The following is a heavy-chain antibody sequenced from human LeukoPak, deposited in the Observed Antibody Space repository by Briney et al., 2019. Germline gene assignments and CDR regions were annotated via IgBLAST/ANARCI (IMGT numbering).Heavy chain of an antibody. Sequence: GASVKVSCKASGYTFTSYGISWVRQAPGQGLEWMGWINPNSGGTNYAQKFQGRVTMTRDTSISTAYMELSRLRSDDTAVYYCARDLVRYSSSWYFDYWGQGTLVTVSS. CDR1: GYTFTSYG. D-gene: IGHD6-13*01. CDR3: ARDLVRYSSSWYFDY. V-gene: IGHV1-2*02. J-gene: IGHJ4*02. CDR2: INPNSGGT.